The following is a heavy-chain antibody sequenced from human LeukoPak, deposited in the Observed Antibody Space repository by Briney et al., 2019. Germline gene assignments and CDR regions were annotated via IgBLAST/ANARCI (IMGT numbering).Heavy chain of an antibody. Sequence: PGGSLRLSCAASGFTFSSYAMHWVRQAPGKGLEWVAVISYDGSNKYYADSVKGRFTISRDNSKNTLYLQMNSLRAEDTAVYYCARGARYSSSSDYFDYWGQGTLVTVSS. J-gene: IGHJ4*02. CDR3: ARGARYSSSSDYFDY. D-gene: IGHD6-6*01. V-gene: IGHV3-30-3*01. CDR1: GFTFSSYA. CDR2: ISYDGSNK.